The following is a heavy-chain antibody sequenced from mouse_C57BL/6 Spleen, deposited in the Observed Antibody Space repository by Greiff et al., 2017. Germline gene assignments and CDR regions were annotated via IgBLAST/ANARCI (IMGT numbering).Heavy chain of an antibody. V-gene: IGHV1-63*01. J-gene: IGHJ2*01. CDR2: IYPGGGYT. Sequence: QVQLQQSGAELVRPGTSVKMSCKASGYTFTNYWIGWAKQRPGHGLEWIGDIYPGGGYTNYNGKFKGKATLTADKSSSTAYMQLSSLTSEDSAVYFCAREGAYYRGRNFDYWGQGTTLTVSS. CDR3: AREGAYYRGRNFDY. D-gene: IGHD2-12*01. CDR1: GYTFTNYW.